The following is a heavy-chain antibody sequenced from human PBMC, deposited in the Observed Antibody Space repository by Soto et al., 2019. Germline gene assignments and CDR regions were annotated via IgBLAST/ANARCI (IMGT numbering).Heavy chain of an antibody. CDR3: ARLDYGDQNIKNWYFDL. D-gene: IGHD4-17*01. CDR1: GFTVSSNY. CDR2: IYSGGST. V-gene: IGHV3-53*04. J-gene: IGHJ2*01. Sequence: GGSLRLSCAASGFTVSSNYMSWVRQAPGKGLEWVSVIYSGGSTYYADSVKGRFTISRHNSKNTLYLQMNSLRAEDTAVYYCARLDYGDQNIKNWYFDLWGRGTLVTVSS.